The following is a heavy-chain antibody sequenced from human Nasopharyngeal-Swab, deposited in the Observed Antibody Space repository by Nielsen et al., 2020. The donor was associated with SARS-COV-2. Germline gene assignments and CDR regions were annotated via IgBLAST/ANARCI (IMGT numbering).Heavy chain of an antibody. Sequence: WIRQPPGKGLEWIGYIYYTGSTYCNPTLKSRVTISVDTSKNQFSLKLTSGTAADTAVYYCARYPSSSWSSYGIDVWGQGTTVTVSS. V-gene: IGHV4-31*02. CDR2: IYYTGST. D-gene: IGHD6-13*01. J-gene: IGHJ6*02. CDR3: ARYPSSSWSSYGIDV.